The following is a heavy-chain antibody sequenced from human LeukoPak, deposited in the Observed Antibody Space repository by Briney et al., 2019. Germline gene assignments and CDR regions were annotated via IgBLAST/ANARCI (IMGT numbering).Heavy chain of an antibody. CDR1: GYFIRSGFY. CDR2: FYHSGST. V-gene: IGHV4-38-2*02. CDR3: ARHRSGWLQSSFDY. Sequence: SETLSLTCTVSGYFIRSGFYWGWIRQPPGKGLEWIGSFYHSGSTYYNPSLESRVTISLDTSKNQLSLKLTSVTAADTAVYYCARHRSGWLQSSFDYWGQGTLVTVSS. D-gene: IGHD5-24*01. J-gene: IGHJ4*02.